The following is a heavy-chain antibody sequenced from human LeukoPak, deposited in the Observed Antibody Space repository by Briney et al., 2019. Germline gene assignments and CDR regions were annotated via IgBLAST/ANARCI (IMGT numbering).Heavy chain of an antibody. CDR3: ARERALRWPFDY. CDR1: GFTFSSYG. D-gene: IGHD4-23*01. V-gene: IGHV3-33*01. Sequence: GGSLRLSCAASGFTFSSYGMHWVRQAPGKGLEWVAVIWYDGSNKYYADSVKGRFTISRDNSKNTLYLQMSSLKAEDTAVYYCARERALRWPFDYWGQGTLVTVSS. J-gene: IGHJ4*02. CDR2: IWYDGSNK.